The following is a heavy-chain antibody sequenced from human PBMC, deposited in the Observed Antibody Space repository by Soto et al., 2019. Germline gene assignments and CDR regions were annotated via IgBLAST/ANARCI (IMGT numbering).Heavy chain of an antibody. CDR3: ARIDYGDYRGAFDI. CDR2: LYNTGST. D-gene: IGHD4-17*01. Sequence: SETLSLTCTVSGASISRYYWSWIRQSPGKGLEWIGYLYNTGSTIYNPSLKSRVTISVDTSKNQFSLKASDTAMYYCARIDYGDYRGAFDIWGQGTMVTVSS. CDR1: GASISRYY. V-gene: IGHV4-59*12. J-gene: IGHJ3*02.